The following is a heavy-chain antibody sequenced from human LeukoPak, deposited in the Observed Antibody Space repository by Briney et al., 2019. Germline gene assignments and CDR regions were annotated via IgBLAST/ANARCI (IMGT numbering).Heavy chain of an antibody. CDR1: GYSISSGYY. CDR3: ARGGGSFPDYYYYYMDV. V-gene: IGHV4-38-2*02. Sequence: SETLSLTCTVSGYSISSGYYWGWIRQPPGKGLEWIGSIYHSGSTYYNPSLKSRVTISVDTSKNQFSLKLSSVTAADTAVYYCARGGGSFPDYYYYYMDVWGKGTTVTVSS. CDR2: IYHSGST. J-gene: IGHJ6*03. D-gene: IGHD6-6*01.